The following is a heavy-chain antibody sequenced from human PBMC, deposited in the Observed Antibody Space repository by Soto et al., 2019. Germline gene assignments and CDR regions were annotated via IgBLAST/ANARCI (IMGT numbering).Heavy chain of an antibody. J-gene: IGHJ6*02. V-gene: IGHV1-69*08. CDR1: GGTFSSYT. CDR3: ARDSHPLRVGTDV. CDR2: IIPILGIA. D-gene: IGHD3-10*01. Sequence: QVQLVQSGAEVKKPGSSVKVSCKASGGTFSSYTISWVRQAPGQGLEWMGRIIPILGIANYAQKFQGRVTITADKSTSTAYMELSSLRSEDTAVYYCARDSHPLRVGTDVWGQGTTVTVSS.